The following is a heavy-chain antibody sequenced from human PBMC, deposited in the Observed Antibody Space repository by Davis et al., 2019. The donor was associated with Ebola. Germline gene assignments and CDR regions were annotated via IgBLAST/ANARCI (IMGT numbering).Heavy chain of an antibody. D-gene: IGHD5-24*01. CDR2: ISYDGSNK. Sequence: GESLKISCAASGFTFSSYAMSWVRQAPGKGLEWVAVISYDGSNKYYADSVKGRFTISRDNAKNSLYLQMNSLRDEDTAVYYCARDRRDGYNPLDYWGQGTLVTVSS. CDR1: GFTFSSYA. CDR3: ARDRRDGYNPLDY. J-gene: IGHJ4*02. V-gene: IGHV3-30*03.